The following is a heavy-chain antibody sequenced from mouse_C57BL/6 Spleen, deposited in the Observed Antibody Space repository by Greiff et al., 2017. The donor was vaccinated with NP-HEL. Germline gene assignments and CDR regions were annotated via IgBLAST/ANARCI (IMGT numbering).Heavy chain of an antibody. V-gene: IGHV1-82*01. CDR3: ARSGVISYGAYYFDY. CDR2: IYPGDGDT. J-gene: IGHJ2*01. CDR1: GYAFSSSW. Sequence: VQLQESGPELVKPGASVKISCKASGYAFSSSWMNWVKQRPGKGLEWIGRIYPGDGDTNYNGKFKGKATLTADKSSSTAYMQLSSLTSEDSAVYFCARSGVISYGAYYFDYWGQGTTLTVSS. D-gene: IGHD1-1*01.